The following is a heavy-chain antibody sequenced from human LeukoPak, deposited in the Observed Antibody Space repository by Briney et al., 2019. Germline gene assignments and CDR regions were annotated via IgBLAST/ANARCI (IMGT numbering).Heavy chain of an antibody. J-gene: IGHJ4*02. CDR1: GYSFTTYW. V-gene: IGHV5-51*01. CDR3: ARLSIAVSGDFDY. CDR2: IYPGDSET. Sequence: GESLKISCKGSGYSFTTYWIGWVRQMPGKGLEWMGIIYPGDSETKYSPSFQGQVNISADKSTSTAYLQWSSLKSSDTAIYYCARLSIAVSGDFDYWGQGTQLTVSS. D-gene: IGHD6-19*01.